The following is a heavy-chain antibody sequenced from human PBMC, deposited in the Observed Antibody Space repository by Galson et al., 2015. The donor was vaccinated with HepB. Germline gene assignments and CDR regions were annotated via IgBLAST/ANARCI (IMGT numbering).Heavy chain of an antibody. CDR3: AKAHVAVGAISGNDY. CDR2: ISGSGGST. CDR1: GFTFSSYA. D-gene: IGHD1-26*01. Sequence: SLRLSCAASGFTFSSYAMSWVRQAPGKGLEWVSAISGSGGSTYYADSVKGRFTISRDNSKNTLYLQMNSLRAEDTAVYYCAKAHVAVGAISGNDYWGQGTLVTVSS. V-gene: IGHV3-23*01. J-gene: IGHJ4*02.